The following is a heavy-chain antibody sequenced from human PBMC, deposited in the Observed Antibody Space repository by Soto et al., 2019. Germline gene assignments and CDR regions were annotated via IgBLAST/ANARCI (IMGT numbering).Heavy chain of an antibody. V-gene: IGHV4-59*01. CDR1: GWSFSSYY. D-gene: IGHD6-13*01. CDR3: AREDGGIWAFDI. Sequence: SETLSLTCAVYGWSFSSYYWSWIRQPPGKGLEWIGYIYYSGSTNYNPSLKSRVTISVDTSKNQFSLKLSSVTAADTAVYYCAREDGGIWAFDIWGQGTMVTVSS. CDR2: IYYSGST. J-gene: IGHJ3*02.